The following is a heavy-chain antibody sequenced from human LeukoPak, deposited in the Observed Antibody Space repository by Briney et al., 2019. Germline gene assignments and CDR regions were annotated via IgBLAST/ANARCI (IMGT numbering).Heavy chain of an antibody. V-gene: IGHV3-74*01. CDR2: INADGSTA. Sequence: GGSLRLSCAASGFTFSSYGMLWVRQAPGKGLVWVSLINADGSTATYADSVKGRFTISRDNARNTLSLQMNSLTIEDTAVYYCVVVVEPPDSDGFDVWGQGTMITVSS. CDR3: VVVVEPPDSDGFDV. D-gene: IGHD1-14*01. CDR1: GFTFSSYG. J-gene: IGHJ3*01.